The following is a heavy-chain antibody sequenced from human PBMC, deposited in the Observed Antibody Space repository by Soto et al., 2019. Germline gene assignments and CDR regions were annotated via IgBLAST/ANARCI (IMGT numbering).Heavy chain of an antibody. D-gene: IGHD3-3*01. CDR1: GGSISDFY. J-gene: IGHJ6*02. V-gene: IGHV4-59*01. Sequence: SETLSLTCNVSGGSISDFYWSWIRQSPGKRLEWIGYLYYTGSTNHNPALKSRVTISLDTSKNQFSLKVRSVTAADTAVYYCARGGGYDFRSSQAPPIDVWGQGTTVTVSS. CDR2: LYYTGST. CDR3: ARGGGYDFRSSQAPPIDV.